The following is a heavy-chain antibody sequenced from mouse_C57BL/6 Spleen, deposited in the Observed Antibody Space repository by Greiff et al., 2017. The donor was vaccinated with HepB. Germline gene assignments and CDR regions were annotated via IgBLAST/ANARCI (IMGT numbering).Heavy chain of an antibody. CDR2: IDPENGDT. V-gene: IGHV14-4*01. Sequence: EVQLQQSGAELVRPGASVKLSCTASGFNIKDDYMHWVKQRPEQGLKWIGWIDPENGDTEYASKFQGKATITADTSSNTAYLQLSSLTSEDTAVYYCTTLDYSNYGAYWGQGTLVTVSA. J-gene: IGHJ3*01. CDR1: GFNIKDDY. CDR3: TTLDYSNYGAY. D-gene: IGHD2-5*01.